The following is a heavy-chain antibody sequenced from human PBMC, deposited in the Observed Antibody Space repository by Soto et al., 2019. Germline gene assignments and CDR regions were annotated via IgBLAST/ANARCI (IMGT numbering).Heavy chain of an antibody. Sequence: ASLKVSCKASGYTFTGYYMRWVRQAPGQGLEWMGWINPNSGGTNYAQKFQGRVTMTRDTSISTAYMELSRLRSDDTAVYYCARDMNAPDYSNYFYYYYYGMDVWGQGTTVTVSS. J-gene: IGHJ6*02. CDR2: INPNSGGT. D-gene: IGHD4-4*01. V-gene: IGHV1-2*02. CDR1: GYTFTGYY. CDR3: ARDMNAPDYSNYFYYYYYGMDV.